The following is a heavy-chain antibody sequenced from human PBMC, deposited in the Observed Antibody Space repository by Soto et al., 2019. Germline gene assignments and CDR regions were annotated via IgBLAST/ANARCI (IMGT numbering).Heavy chain of an antibody. D-gene: IGHD6-19*01. V-gene: IGHV5-51*01. J-gene: IGHJ4*02. CDR3: ARHSSGCYVPYSFDY. CDR2: IYPGDSDT. CDR1: GYTFTSYW. Sequence: GESLKISCKGSGYTFTSYWIGWVRQMPGKGLEWMGIIYPGDSDTRYSPSFQGQVTISADKSVNTAYLQWSSLGASDTAMYYCARHSSGCYVPYSFDYWAQGTQVTGSS.